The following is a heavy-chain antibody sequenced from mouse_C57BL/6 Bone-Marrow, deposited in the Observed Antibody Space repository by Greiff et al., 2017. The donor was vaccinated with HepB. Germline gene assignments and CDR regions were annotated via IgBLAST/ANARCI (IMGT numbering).Heavy chain of an antibody. D-gene: IGHD2-5*01. V-gene: IGHV3-6*01. CDR2: ISYDGSN. Sequence: EVQLQQSGPGLVKPSQSLSLTCSVTGYSITSGYYWNWIRQFPGNKLEWMGYISYDGSNNYNPSLKNRISITRDTSKNQFFLKLNSVTTEDTATYYCARGSYSNSLFDYWGQGTTLTVSS. CDR1: GYSITSGYY. J-gene: IGHJ2*01. CDR3: ARGSYSNSLFDY.